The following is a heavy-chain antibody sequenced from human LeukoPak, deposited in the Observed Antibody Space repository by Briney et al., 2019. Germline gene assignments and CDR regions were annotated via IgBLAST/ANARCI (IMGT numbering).Heavy chain of an antibody. CDR1: GIPFSDYY. CDR3: VITAVPPTDH. V-gene: IGHV3-11*04. Sequence: GGSLRLSCTASGIPFSDYYMNWIRQAPGKGLEWLSFISRGGSPIYYADSVKGRFTISRDNAKNSLYLQMNSLRVEDTAMYYCVITAVPPTDHWGQGALVTVSS. J-gene: IGHJ4*01. D-gene: IGHD1-14*01. CDR2: ISRGGSPI.